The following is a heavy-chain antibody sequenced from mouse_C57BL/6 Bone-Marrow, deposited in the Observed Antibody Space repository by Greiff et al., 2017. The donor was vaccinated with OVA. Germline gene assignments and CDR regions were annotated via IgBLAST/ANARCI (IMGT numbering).Heavy chain of an antibody. CDR1: GFSLTSYG. CDR3: AGGDYYESSRFAY. CDR2: IWRVGST. V-gene: IGHV2-6*01. Sequence: VMLVESGPGLVAPSQSLSITCTVSGFSLTSYGVDWVRQSPGKGLEWLGVIWRVGSTNYNSALISRLSISKDNSKSQVFLIMNSLLTADTALVYVAGGDYYESSRFAYWGQGTLVTVSA. D-gene: IGHD1-1*01. J-gene: IGHJ3*01.